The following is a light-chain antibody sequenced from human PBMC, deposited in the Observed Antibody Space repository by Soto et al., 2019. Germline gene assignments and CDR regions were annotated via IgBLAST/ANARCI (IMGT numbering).Light chain of an antibody. Sequence: DIQMTQSPSPLSASVGDRVTITCRASQSISGWLAWYQQKPGKAPKLLIYKASSLESGVPSRFSGSGFGTEFTLTISSLQPDDFATYYCQQYDTYSRTVGQGTKVEIK. CDR1: QSISGW. CDR2: KAS. J-gene: IGKJ1*01. V-gene: IGKV1-5*03. CDR3: QQYDTYSRT.